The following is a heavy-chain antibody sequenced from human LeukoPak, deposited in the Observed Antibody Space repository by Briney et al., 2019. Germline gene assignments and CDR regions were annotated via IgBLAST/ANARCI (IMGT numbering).Heavy chain of an antibody. CDR3: ARDLIITMIVVANLDAFDI. D-gene: IGHD3-22*01. Sequence: GGSLRLSCVASGFMFTGYEMNWVRQAPGKGLEWVSAISTSGASTYYADSVKGRFTISRDNSKNTVYLQMNSLRAEDTAVYYCARDLIITMIVVANLDAFDIWGQGTMVTVSS. CDR1: GFMFTGYE. CDR2: ISTSGAST. J-gene: IGHJ3*02. V-gene: IGHV3-23*01.